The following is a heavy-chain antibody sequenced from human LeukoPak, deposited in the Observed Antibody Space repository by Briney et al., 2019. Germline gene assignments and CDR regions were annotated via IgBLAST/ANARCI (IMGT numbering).Heavy chain of an antibody. Sequence: GGSLRLSCVASGFTFSSYAMSWVRQAPGKGLEWVSVIGSGGSDTPYADSVKGRFTISRDNSKTTLYLQMNSLRAEDTALYYCAKYFSTSAPRNFDSWGQGILVSVSS. V-gene: IGHV3-23*01. CDR2: IGSGGSDT. CDR3: AKYFSTSAPRNFDS. CDR1: GFTFSSYA. D-gene: IGHD2-15*01. J-gene: IGHJ4*02.